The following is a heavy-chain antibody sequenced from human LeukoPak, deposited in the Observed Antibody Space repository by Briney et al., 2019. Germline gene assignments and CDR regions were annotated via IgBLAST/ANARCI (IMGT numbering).Heavy chain of an antibody. J-gene: IGHJ4*02. V-gene: IGHV1-18*01. CDR3: AREPASTTGTIQFDY. D-gene: IGHD1-1*01. CDR2: ISAYNGNT. CDR1: GYTFTSYG. Sequence: ASVKVSCKASGYTFTSYGISWVRQAPGQGLDWMGWISAYNGNTNYAQKLQGRVTMTTDTSTSTAYMELRSLTSDDTAVYYCAREPASTTGTIQFDYWGQGTLVTVSS.